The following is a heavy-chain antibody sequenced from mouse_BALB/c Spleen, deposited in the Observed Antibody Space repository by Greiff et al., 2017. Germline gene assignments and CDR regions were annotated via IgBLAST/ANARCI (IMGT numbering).Heavy chain of an antibody. Sequence: VHVKQSGPELVKPGSSVKMSCKASGYTFTSYVMHWVKQKPGQGLEWIGYINPYNDGTKYNEKFKGKATLTSDKSSSTAYMELSSLTSEDSAVYYCARYYGYLYYAMDYWGQGTSVTVSS. D-gene: IGHD2-2*01. CDR1: GYTFTSYV. CDR2: INPYNDGT. V-gene: IGHV1-14*01. J-gene: IGHJ4*01. CDR3: ARYYGYLYYAMDY.